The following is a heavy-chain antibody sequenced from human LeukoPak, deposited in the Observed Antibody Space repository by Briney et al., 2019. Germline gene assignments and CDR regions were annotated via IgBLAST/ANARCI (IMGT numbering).Heavy chain of an antibody. Sequence: GGSLRLSCAASGFTFSSYWMHWVRQAPGKGLEWVSAISGSGGSTYYADSVKGRFTISRDNSKNTLYLQMNSLRAEDTAVYYCAKDQGDIVVVVAATPYAFDIWGQGTMVTVSS. CDR3: AKDQGDIVVVVAATPYAFDI. J-gene: IGHJ3*02. V-gene: IGHV3-23*01. CDR1: GFTFSSYW. CDR2: ISGSGGST. D-gene: IGHD2-15*01.